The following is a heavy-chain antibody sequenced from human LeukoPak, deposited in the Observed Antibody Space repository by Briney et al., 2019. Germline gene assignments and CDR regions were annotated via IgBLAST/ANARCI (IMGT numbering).Heavy chain of an antibody. CDR3: ARDENGYVWGSFRA. CDR1: GYSMKSGYY. V-gene: IGHV4-38-2*02. Sequence: PSETLSLTCTVSGYSMKSGYYWGWIRQSPGKGLERMGSMFHSGSTYYNPSLESRVTMSLDTSKNQFSLKLSSVTAADTAVYYCARDENGYVWGSFRAWGQGTLVTVSS. D-gene: IGHD3-16*02. J-gene: IGHJ5*02. CDR2: MFHSGST.